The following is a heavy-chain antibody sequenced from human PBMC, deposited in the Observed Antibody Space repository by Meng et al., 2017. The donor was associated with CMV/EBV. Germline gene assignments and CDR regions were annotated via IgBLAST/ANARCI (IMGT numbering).Heavy chain of an antibody. J-gene: IGHJ4*02. D-gene: IGHD6-13*01. Sequence: GESLKISCAASGFTFSSYSMNWVRQAPGKGLEWVSYISSSSSTIYYADSVKGRFTISRDNAKNSLYLQMNSLRAEDTAVYYCAYKTYRVDSSSWGPFDYWGQGTLVTVSS. V-gene: IGHV3-48*04. CDR1: GFTFSSYS. CDR3: AYKTYRVDSSSWGPFDY. CDR2: ISSSSSTI.